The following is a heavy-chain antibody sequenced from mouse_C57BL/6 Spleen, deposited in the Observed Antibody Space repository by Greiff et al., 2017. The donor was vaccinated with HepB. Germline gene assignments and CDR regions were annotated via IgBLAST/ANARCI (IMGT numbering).Heavy chain of an antibody. CDR3: ARFTTRDYFDY. CDR1: GYTFTDYN. J-gene: IGHJ2*01. CDR2: INPNNGGT. V-gene: IGHV1-22*01. Sequence: DVKLQESGPELVKPGASVKMSCKASGYTFTDYNMHWVKQSHGKSLEWIGYINPNNGGTSYNQKFKGKATLTVNKSSSTAYMELRSLTSEDSAVYYCARFTTRDYFDYWGQGTTLTVSS. D-gene: IGHD1-1*01.